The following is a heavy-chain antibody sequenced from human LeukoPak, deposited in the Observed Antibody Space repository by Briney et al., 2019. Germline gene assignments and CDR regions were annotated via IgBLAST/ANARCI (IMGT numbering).Heavy chain of an antibody. Sequence: GGSLRLSCAASGFTFSSYAMSWVRQAPGKGLEWVLAISGSGGSTYYADSVKGRFTISRDNSKNTLYLQMNSLRAEDTAVYYCARNFGELLSGGDYFDYWGQGTLLTVSS. CDR2: ISGSGGST. V-gene: IGHV3-23*01. J-gene: IGHJ4*02. D-gene: IGHD3-10*01. CDR1: GFTFSSYA. CDR3: ARNFGELLSGGDYFDY.